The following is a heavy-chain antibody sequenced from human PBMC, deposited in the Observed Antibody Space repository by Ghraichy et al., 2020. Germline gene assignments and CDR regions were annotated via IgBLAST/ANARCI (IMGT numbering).Heavy chain of an antibody. CDR1: GFTFSSYW. J-gene: IGHJ6*03. V-gene: IGHV3-74*01. Sequence: GGSLRLSCAASGFTFSSYWMHWVRQAPGKGLVWVSRINSDGSSTSYADSVKGRFTISRDNAKNTLYLKMNSLRAEDTAVYYCARGDIVVVTAPPDYYYYMDVWGKGTTVTVS. CDR2: INSDGSST. D-gene: IGHD2-21*02. CDR3: ARGDIVVVTAPPDYYYYMDV.